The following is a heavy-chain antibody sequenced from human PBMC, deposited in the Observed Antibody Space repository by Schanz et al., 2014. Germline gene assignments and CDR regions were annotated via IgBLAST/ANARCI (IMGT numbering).Heavy chain of an antibody. Sequence: QVQLVQSGAEVKKPGSSVRVSCKASGGTFTSYAFSWVRQAPGQGLEWMGWISPYNGKTKYAQKLQGRVTMTTDTSTSTAYMELRSLRSDDTAVYYCARVAEVGYRGSGPWGQGTLVTVSS. J-gene: IGHJ5*02. CDR2: ISPYNGKT. CDR1: GGTFTSYA. D-gene: IGHD6-13*01. V-gene: IGHV1-18*01. CDR3: ARVAEVGYRGSGP.